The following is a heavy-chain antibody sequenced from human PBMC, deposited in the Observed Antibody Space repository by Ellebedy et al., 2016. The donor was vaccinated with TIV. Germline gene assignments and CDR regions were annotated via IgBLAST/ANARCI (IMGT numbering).Heavy chain of an antibody. V-gene: IGHV1-18*01. J-gene: IGHJ5*02. D-gene: IGHD3-22*01. CDR2: ISAYNGNT. CDR3: ASQPTYYYDSSSYSWNGGFDP. Sequence: ASVKVSCXASGYTFTSYGISWVRQAPGQGLEWMGWISAYNGNTNYAQKLQGRVTMTTDTSTSTAYMELRSLRSDDTAVYYCASQPTYYYDSSSYSWNGGFDPWGQGTLVTVSS. CDR1: GYTFTSYG.